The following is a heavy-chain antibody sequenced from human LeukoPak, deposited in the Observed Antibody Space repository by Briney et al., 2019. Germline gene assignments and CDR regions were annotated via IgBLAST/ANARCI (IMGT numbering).Heavy chain of an antibody. D-gene: IGHD3-22*01. Sequence: GGSLRLSCAVSGITLNNYGMSWVRQAPGKGLEWVAGISDRGSRTNYADSVKGRFTISTDHPKNTLYLQMNSLRAEDTAVYFCAKRGVVIRVILVGFHKEAYYFDSWGQGALVTVSS. J-gene: IGHJ4*02. CDR3: AKRGVVIRVILVGFHKEAYYFDS. V-gene: IGHV3-23*01. CDR1: GITLNNYG. CDR2: ISDRGSRT.